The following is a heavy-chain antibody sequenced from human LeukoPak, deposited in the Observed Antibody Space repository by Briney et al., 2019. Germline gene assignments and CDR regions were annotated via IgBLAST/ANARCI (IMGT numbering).Heavy chain of an antibody. CDR3: ARRLTQYDCFDP. CDR2: TYYRSTWYN. CDR1: GDTLSSNSVT. Sequence: SQTLSLTCAISGDTLSSNSVTWNWIRQSPSRGLEWLCRTYYRSTWYNDYAVSVRGRITVNPDTSKNQFSLHLNSVTPEDTAVYYCARRLTQYDCFDPWGQGILVTVSS. J-gene: IGHJ5*02. D-gene: IGHD2-2*01. V-gene: IGHV6-1*01.